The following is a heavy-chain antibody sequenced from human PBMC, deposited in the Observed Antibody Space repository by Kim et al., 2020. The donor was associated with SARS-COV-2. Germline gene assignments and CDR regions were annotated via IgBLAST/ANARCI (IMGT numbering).Heavy chain of an antibody. CDR3: ARDFRIITIFGVVKNAFDI. J-gene: IGHJ3*02. V-gene: IGHV3-11*01. CDR2: ISSSGSTI. D-gene: IGHD3-3*01. Sequence: GGSLRLSCAASGFTFSDYYMSWIRQAPGKGLEWVSYISSSGSTIYYADSVKGRFTISRDNAKNSLYLQMNSLRAEDTAVYYCARDFRIITIFGVVKNAFDIWGQGTMVTVSS. CDR1: GFTFSDYY.